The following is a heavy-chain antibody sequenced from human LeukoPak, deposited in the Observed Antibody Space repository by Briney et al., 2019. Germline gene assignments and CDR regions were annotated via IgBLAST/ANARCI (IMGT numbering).Heavy chain of an antibody. D-gene: IGHD2-2*01. CDR2: IIHSGRN. CDR3: AREVLGDIVVSREDYYYGMDV. V-gene: IGHV4-34*12. J-gene: IGHJ6*04. CDR1: GGSFSGYY. Sequence: SETLSLTCAVYGGSFSGYYWSWIRQPPGKGLEWIGVIIHSGRNNYNTSLKSRVTLSVDTSKNQFSLKLSSVNAADTAVYYCAREVLGDIVVSREDYYYGMDVWGKGTTVTVSS.